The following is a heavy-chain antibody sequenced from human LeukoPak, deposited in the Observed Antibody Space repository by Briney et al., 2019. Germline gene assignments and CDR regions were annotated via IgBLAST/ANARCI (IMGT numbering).Heavy chain of an antibody. CDR1: GFTLSNSG. Sequence: PGGSLRLSCAASGFTLSNSGMHWVRQAPGKGLEWVARLWYDGSSKFADSVQGRISISRDNSRNTVYLQLNDLRDEDRALYYCVRVLWGTNAFYHAAFDIWGQGTMVTVSS. D-gene: IGHD3/OR15-3a*01. CDR3: VRVLWGTNAFYHAAFDI. CDR2: LWYDGSSK. V-gene: IGHV3-33*01. J-gene: IGHJ3*02.